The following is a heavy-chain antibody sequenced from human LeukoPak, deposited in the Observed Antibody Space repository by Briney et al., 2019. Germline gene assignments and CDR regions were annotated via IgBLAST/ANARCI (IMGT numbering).Heavy chain of an antibody. CDR1: GYSISSGYY. J-gene: IGHJ4*02. Sequence: PSETLSLTCTVSGYSISSGYYWGWIQQPPGKGLEWIGSIYHSGSTYYNSSLKSRVTISVDTSKNQFSLKLSSVTAADTAVYYCARGKPHWAQGPRLPVPS. CDR3: ARGKPH. V-gene: IGHV4-38-2*02. CDR2: IYHSGST.